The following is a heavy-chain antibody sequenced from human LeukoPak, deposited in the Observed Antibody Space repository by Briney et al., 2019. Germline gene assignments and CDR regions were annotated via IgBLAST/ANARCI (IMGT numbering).Heavy chain of an antibody. V-gene: IGHV4-61*01. CDR1: GGSVSSGSYY. J-gene: IGHJ4*02. CDR2: IYDSGST. CDR3: ARGYCGSASCYGVFDY. Sequence: SETLSLTCTVSGGSVSSGSYYWSWIRQPPGKGLEWIGYIYDSGSTNYNPPLKSRVTISVDPSKNQFSLKLSSVTAADTAVYYCARGYCGSASCYGVFDYWGQGTLVTVSS. D-gene: IGHD2-2*01.